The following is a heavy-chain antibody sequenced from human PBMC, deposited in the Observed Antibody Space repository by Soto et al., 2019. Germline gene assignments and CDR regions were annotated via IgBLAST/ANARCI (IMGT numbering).Heavy chain of an antibody. CDR1: GDSISSYY. CDR2: IYYSGST. Sequence: SETLSLTCTVSGDSISSYYWSWFRQPPGKGLEWIGYIYYSGSTNYNPSLKSRVTISVDTSKNQFSLKLSSVTAADTAVYYCARHITNNVGYYYGMDVWGQGTTVTVSS. J-gene: IGHJ6*02. D-gene: IGHD2-21*01. CDR3: ARHITNNVGYYYGMDV. V-gene: IGHV4-59*08.